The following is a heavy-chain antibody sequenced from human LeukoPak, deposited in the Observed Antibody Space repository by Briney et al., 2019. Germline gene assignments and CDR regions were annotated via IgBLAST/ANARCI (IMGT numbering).Heavy chain of an antibody. CDR2: IYYSGST. Sequence: SETLSLTCIVSGGSISSGGYYWSWIRQHPGKGLEWIGYIYYSGSTYYNPSLKSRVTISVDTSKNQFSLKLSSVTAVDTAVYYCARDRDSSGQGWFDPWGQGTLVTVSS. J-gene: IGHJ5*02. CDR3: ARDRDSSGQGWFDP. CDR1: GGSISSGGYY. V-gene: IGHV4-31*03. D-gene: IGHD3-22*01.